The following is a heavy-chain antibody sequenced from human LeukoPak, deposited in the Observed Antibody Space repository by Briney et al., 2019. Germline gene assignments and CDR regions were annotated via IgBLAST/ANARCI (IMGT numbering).Heavy chain of an antibody. CDR3: ARHSDECSSTSCQIFDY. V-gene: IGHV4-59*08. J-gene: IGHJ4*02. CDR1: GCSISTYY. D-gene: IGHD2-2*01. Sequence: SETLSLTCTVSGCSISTYYWSWIRQPPGKGLEWVGYIYYSGNTNYNPSLKSRVTISVDTSKNQFSLKLSSVTAADTAVYYCARHSDECSSTSCQIFDYWGQGTLVTVSS. CDR2: IYYSGNT.